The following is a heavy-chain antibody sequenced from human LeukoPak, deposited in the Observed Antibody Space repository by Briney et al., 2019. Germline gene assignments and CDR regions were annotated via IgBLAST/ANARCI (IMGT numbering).Heavy chain of an antibody. CDR2: IYYSGST. CDR3: ARDWGRYSGSYFDY. D-gene: IGHD1-26*01. J-gene: IGHJ4*02. CDR1: GGSFSDYY. V-gene: IGHV4-59*01. Sequence: PSETLSLTCAVYGGSFSDYYWSWIRQPPGKGLEWIGYIYYSGSTNYNPSLKSRVTISVDTSKNQFSLKLSSVTAADTAVYYCARDWGRYSGSYFDYWGQGTLVTVSS.